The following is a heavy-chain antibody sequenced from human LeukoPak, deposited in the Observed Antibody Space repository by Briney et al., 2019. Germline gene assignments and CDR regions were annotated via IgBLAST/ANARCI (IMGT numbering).Heavy chain of an antibody. Sequence: GGSLRLSCAASGFTFSTYWMSWVRQAPGKGLEWVAKIKQDGSEKNYVDSVKGRFTISRDNAKNSLYLQMNSLRAEDTAVYYCATTSGPGSTFDYWSQGTLVTVSS. D-gene: IGHD1-26*01. CDR1: GFTFSTYW. CDR2: IKQDGSEK. J-gene: IGHJ4*02. V-gene: IGHV3-7*01. CDR3: ATTSGPGSTFDY.